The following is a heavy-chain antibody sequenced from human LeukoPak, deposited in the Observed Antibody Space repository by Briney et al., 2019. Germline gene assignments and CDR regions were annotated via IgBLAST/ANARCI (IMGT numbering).Heavy chain of an antibody. J-gene: IGHJ4*02. CDR2: IDWDDDK. V-gene: IGHV2-70*04. D-gene: IGHD3-22*01. CDR3: ARDYYDSSGYYYGYFDY. CDR1: GFSLSTSGMR. Sequence: SGPTQVNPTQTLTLTCTFSGFSLSTSGMRVSWIRQPPGKALEWLARIDWDDDKFYSTSLKTRLTISKDTSKNQVVLTMTNMDPVDTATYYCARDYYDSSGYYYGYFDYWGQGTLVTVSS.